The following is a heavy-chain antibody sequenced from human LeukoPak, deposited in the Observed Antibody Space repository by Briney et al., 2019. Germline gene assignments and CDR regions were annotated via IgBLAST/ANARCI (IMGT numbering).Heavy chain of an antibody. CDR1: GFTFSSYA. CDR2: ISYDGSNK. Sequence: PGRSLRLSCAASGFTFSSYAMHWVRQAPGKGLEWVAVISYDGSNKYYADSVKGRFTISRDNSKNTLYLQMNSLRAEDTAVYYCARESYDFWSGKAYYFDYWGQGTLVTVPS. V-gene: IGHV3-30-3*01. CDR3: ARESYDFWSGKAYYFDY. J-gene: IGHJ4*02. D-gene: IGHD3-3*01.